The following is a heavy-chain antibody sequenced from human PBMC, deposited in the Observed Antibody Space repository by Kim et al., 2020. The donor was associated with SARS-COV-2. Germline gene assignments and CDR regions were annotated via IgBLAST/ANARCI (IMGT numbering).Heavy chain of an antibody. V-gene: IGHV4-34*01. CDR3: ASWVPARYGMDV. CDR2: INHSGST. Sequence: SETLSLTCAVYGGSFSGYYWSWIRQPPGKGLEWIGEINHSGSTNYNPSLKSRVTISVDTSKNQFSLKLSSVTAADTAVYYCASWVPARYGMDVWGQGTTVTVSS. D-gene: IGHD2-2*01. J-gene: IGHJ6*02. CDR1: GGSFSGYY.